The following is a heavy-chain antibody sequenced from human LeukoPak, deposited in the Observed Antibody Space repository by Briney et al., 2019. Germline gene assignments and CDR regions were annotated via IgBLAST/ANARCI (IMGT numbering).Heavy chain of an antibody. CDR3: ARGLLVGGSGSEHDY. D-gene: IGHD3-10*01. J-gene: IGHJ4*02. Sequence: ASVKVSCKASGYTFTDYHMHWVRQAPGQGLEWMGGIIPIFGTANYAQKFQGRVTITADESTSTAYMELSSLRSEDTAVYYCARGLLVGGSGSEHDYWGQGTLVTVSS. V-gene: IGHV1-69*13. CDR1: GYTFTDYH. CDR2: IIPIFGTA.